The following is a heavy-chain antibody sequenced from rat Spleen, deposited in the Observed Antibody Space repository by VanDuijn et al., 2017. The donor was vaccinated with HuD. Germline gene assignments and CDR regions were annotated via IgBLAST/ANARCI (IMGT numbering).Heavy chain of an antibody. CDR3: ARRGSSWDFDY. D-gene: IGHD1-2*01. CDR1: GFTFSTYG. CDR2: ISSDGGRN. Sequence: EVQLVESGGGLVQPGRSMKLSCVASGFTFSTYGMAWVRQAPKKGLEWVATISSDGGRNFYRDSVKGRFTISRDNAKSTLYLQMNSLRSEDTATYYCARRGSSWDFDYWGQGVMVTVSS. J-gene: IGHJ2*01. V-gene: IGHV5-22*01.